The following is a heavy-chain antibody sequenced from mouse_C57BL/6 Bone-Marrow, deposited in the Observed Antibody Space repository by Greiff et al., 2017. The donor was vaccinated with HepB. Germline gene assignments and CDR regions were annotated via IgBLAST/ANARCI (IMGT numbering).Heavy chain of an antibody. CDR2: INPNNGGT. CDR3: ARSESNYEAWFAY. J-gene: IGHJ3*01. CDR1: GYTFTDYY. D-gene: IGHD2-5*01. Sequence: EVQLQQSGPELVKPGASVKISCKASGYTFTDYYMNWVKQSHGKSLEWIGDINPNNGGTSYNQKFKGKATLTVDKSSSTAYMELRSLTAEDSAVYYCARSESNYEAWFAYWGQGTLVTVSA. V-gene: IGHV1-26*01.